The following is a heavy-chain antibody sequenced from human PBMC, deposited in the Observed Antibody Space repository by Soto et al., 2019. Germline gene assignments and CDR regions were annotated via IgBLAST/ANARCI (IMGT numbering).Heavy chain of an antibody. D-gene: IGHD4-17*01. J-gene: IGHJ4*02. Sequence: SETLSLTCTVSGGSISSGDYYWSWIRQPPGKGLEWIGYIYYSGSTYYNPSLKSRVTISADTSKNQFSLKLSSVTAADTAVYYCARGEWVTTIYWGQGTLVTVSS. CDR2: IYYSGST. CDR1: GGSISSGDYY. CDR3: ARGEWVTTIY. V-gene: IGHV4-30-4*01.